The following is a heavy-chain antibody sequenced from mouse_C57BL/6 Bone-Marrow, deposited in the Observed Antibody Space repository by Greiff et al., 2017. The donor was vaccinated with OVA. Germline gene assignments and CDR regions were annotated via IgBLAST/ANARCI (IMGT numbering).Heavy chain of an antibody. Sequence: DVKLVESGGGLVQPGGSLSLSCAASGFTFTDYYMSWVRQPPGKALEWLGFIRNKANGYTTEYSASVKGRFTISRDNSQSILYLQMNALRAEDSATYYCARSRSYYRAWFAYWGQGTLVTVSA. CDR3: ARSRSYYRAWFAY. CDR2: IRNKANGYTT. J-gene: IGHJ3*01. D-gene: IGHD2-12*01. CDR1: GFTFTDYY. V-gene: IGHV7-3*01.